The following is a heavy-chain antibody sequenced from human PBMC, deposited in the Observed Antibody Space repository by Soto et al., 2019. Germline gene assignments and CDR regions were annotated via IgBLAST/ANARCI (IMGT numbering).Heavy chain of an antibody. D-gene: IGHD3-9*01. CDR3: ARGPRGRYFDPRSRGDAFDI. J-gene: IGHJ3*02. CDR2: IGTAGDT. CDR1: GFTFSSYD. Sequence: PGGSLRLSCAASGFTFSSYDMHWVRQATGKGLEWVSAIGTAGDTYYPGSVKGRFTISRENAKNSLYLQMNSLRAGDTAVYYCARGPRGRYFDPRSRGDAFDIWGQGTRVTVAS. V-gene: IGHV3-13*04.